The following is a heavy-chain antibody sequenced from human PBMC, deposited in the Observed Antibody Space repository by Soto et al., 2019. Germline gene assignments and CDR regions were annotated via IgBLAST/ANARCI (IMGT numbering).Heavy chain of an antibody. CDR1: GGSFSGYY. CDR3: ARGRKLREQNFVY. D-gene: IGHD6-6*01. V-gene: IGHV4-34*01. CDR2: INHSGST. J-gene: IGHJ4*02. Sequence: QVQLQQWGAGLLKTSETLSLTCAVYGGSFSGYYWSWIRQPPGKGLEWIGEINHSGSTNYNPSLKSRVTISVDTSKNQFSLTRSSVTAADTPVYYCARGRKLREQNFVYWGQGTLVTVSS.